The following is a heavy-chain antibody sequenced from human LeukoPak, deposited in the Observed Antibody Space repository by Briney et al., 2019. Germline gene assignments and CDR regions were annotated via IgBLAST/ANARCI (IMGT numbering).Heavy chain of an antibody. CDR2: ISSIVGGT. D-gene: IGHD6-6*01. J-gene: IGHJ6*03. CDR1: GFIFNNYA. CDR3: ARQPIEYSSSSGNYYYYYMDV. Sequence: PGGSLRLSCAASGFIFNNYAMSWARPAPGKGLGWVSRISSIVGGTYYADPAKGRFTISRDNSKNTLLLQMNSLRAEDAAVYYCARQPIEYSSSSGNYYYYYMDVWGKGTTVTVSS. V-gene: IGHV3-23*01.